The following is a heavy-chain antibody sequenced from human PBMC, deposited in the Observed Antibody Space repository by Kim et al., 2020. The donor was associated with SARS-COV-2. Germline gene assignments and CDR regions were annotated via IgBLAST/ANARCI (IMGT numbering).Heavy chain of an antibody. Sequence: GGSLRLSCAASGFTFSGSAMHWVRQASGKGLEWVGHIRSKANSYATAYAASVKGRFTISRDDSKNTAYLQMNSLKTEDTAVYYCTRRPETHFPADDEFDYWGQGTLVTVSS. CDR2: IRSKANSYAT. V-gene: IGHV3-73*01. D-gene: IGHD3-3*02. CDR1: GFTFSGSA. CDR3: TRRPETHFPADDEFDY. J-gene: IGHJ4*02.